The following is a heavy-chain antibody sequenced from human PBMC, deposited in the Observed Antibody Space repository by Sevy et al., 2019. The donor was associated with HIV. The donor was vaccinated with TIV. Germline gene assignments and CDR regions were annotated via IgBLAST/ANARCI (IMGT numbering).Heavy chain of an antibody. CDR2: IKSKTDGGTT. CDR1: GFTFSNAW. J-gene: IGHJ6*02. D-gene: IGHD3-10*01. Sequence: GGSLRLSCAASGFTFSNAWMSWVRQAPGKGLEWVGRIKSKTDGGTTDYAAPVKGRFTISRDDSKNTLYLQMNSLKTEDTAVYYSTTDRGIVLDYYAMEVWGQGTTVTVSS. CDR3: TTDRGIVLDYYAMEV. V-gene: IGHV3-15*01.